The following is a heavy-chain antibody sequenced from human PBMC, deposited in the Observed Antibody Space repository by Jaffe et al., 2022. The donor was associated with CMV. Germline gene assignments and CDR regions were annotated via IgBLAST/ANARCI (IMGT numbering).Heavy chain of an antibody. CDR2: IYYSGST. J-gene: IGHJ5*02. V-gene: IGHV4-59*01. CDR1: GGSISSYY. CDR3: ARVFGRNGALTCRSNWFVP. D-gene: IGHD1-1*01. Sequence: QVQLQESGPGLVKPSETLSLTCTVSGGSISSYYWSWIRQPPGKGLEWIGYIYYSGSTNYNPSLKSRVTISVDTSKNQFSLKLSSVTAADTAVYYCARVFGRNGALTCRSNWFVPWGQGTLVTVSS.